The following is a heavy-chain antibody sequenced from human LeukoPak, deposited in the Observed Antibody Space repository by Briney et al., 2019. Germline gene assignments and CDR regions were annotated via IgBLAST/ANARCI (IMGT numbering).Heavy chain of an antibody. CDR3: AGSNWGEGNWFGP. D-gene: IGHD7-27*01. V-gene: IGHV3-53*01. J-gene: IGHJ5*02. CDR1: GFTVSSNY. CDR2: IYSGGST. Sequence: GGSLRLSCAASGFTVSSNYMSWVRQAPGKGLEWVSVIYSGGSTYYADSVKGRFTISRDNAKNSLYLQMNSLRAEDTAVYYCAGSNWGEGNWFGPWGQGTLVTVSS.